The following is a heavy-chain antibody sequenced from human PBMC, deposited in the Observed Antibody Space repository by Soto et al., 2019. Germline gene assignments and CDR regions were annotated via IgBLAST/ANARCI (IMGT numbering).Heavy chain of an antibody. D-gene: IGHD5-12*01. CDR3: ARQSRGFFNY. J-gene: IGHJ4*02. CDR2: IYYSGST. V-gene: IGHV4-39*01. Sequence: PSETLSLTCTVSGGSISSSSYYWGWIRQPPGKGLEWIGSIYYSGSTYYNPSLKSRVTISVDTSKNQFSLKLSSVTAADTAVYYCARQSRGFFNYWGQGTLVTVSS. CDR1: GGSISSSSYY.